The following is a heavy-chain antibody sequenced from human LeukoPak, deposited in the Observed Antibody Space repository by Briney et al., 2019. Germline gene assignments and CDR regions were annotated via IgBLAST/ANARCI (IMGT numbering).Heavy chain of an antibody. CDR2: IYTSGST. CDR3: ARDQIAARRGIYYYDVDV. V-gene: IGHV4-4*07. D-gene: IGHD6-6*01. Sequence: SETLSLTCTVSGGSISSYYWSWIRQSAGKGLEWIGRIYTSGSTNYNPSLKSRVTMSVDTSKNQFSLKLSSVTAADTAVYFCARDQIAARRGIYYYDVDVWGKGTTVTVYS. CDR1: GGSISSYY. J-gene: IGHJ6*03.